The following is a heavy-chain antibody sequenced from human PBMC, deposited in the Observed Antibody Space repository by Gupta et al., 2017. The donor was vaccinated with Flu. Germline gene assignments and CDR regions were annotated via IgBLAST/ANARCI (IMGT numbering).Heavy chain of an antibody. CDR2: IDTAGAST. Sequence: SCSASGFTFSHYYMHWVRQAPGKGLVWVSRIDTAGASTAYADSVKGRFIVSRDNARDIVSLQMNSLRPEDTAVYYCVRDKAGADDYWGQGTLGTGSS. CDR3: VRDKAGADDY. V-gene: IGHV3-74*03. D-gene: IGHD6-13*01. J-gene: IGHJ4*02. CDR1: GFTFSHYY.